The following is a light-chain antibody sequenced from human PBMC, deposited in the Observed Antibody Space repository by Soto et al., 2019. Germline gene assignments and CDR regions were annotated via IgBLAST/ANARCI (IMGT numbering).Light chain of an antibody. Sequence: QSVLTQPPSASASLGASVKLTCTLSSGHNSYARAWHQQQPEKGPRYLMKLNSDGSHSKGDGIPDRFSGSSSGAERYLTIASLQSEDEADYYCQTWSTDIRVFGGGTKVTVL. V-gene: IGLV4-69*01. CDR1: SGHNSYA. J-gene: IGLJ3*02. CDR3: QTWSTDIRV. CDR2: LNSDGSH.